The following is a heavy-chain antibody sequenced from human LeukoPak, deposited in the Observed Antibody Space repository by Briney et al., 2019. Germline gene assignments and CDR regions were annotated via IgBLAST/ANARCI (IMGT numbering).Heavy chain of an antibody. V-gene: IGHV1-18*04. CDR2: ISSHKGNT. CDR1: GYTFTDYY. J-gene: IGHJ6*01. D-gene: IGHD2-21*01. CDR3: VRDRLGDSWDVPVRPTGYYGMDV. Sequence: GASVKVSCKTSGYTFTDYYLHWVRQAPGQGLEWMGWISSHKGNTNMYRNYAQNTNYAQKFQARVSMTIDTSTSTAYMELRSLRSDDTAVYYCVRDRLGDSWDVPVRPTGYYGMDVWGQGTTVTVSS.